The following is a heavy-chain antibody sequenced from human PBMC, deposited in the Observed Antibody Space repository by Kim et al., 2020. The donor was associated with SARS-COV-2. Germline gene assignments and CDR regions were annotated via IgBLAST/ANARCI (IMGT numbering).Heavy chain of an antibody. Sequence: FYTPSLKGRVTISVDTSKNQFSLKLSSVTAADTAMYYCARDDILAAAVDYWGQGTLVTVSS. CDR3: ARDDILAAAVDY. J-gene: IGHJ4*02. V-gene: IGHV4-39*07. D-gene: IGHD3-9*01.